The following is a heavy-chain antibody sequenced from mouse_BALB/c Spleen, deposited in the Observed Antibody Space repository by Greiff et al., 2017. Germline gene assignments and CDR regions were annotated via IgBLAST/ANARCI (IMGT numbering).Heavy chain of an antibody. J-gene: IGHJ2*01. Sequence: EVKLMESGAELVKPGASVKLSCTASGFNIKDTYMHWVKQRPEQGLEWIGRIDPANGNTKYDPKFQGKATITADTSSNTAYLQLSSLTSEDTAVYYCASVYYYGSSYFDYWGQGTTLTVSS. D-gene: IGHD1-1*01. V-gene: IGHV14-3*02. CDR2: IDPANGNT. CDR1: GFNIKDTY. CDR3: ASVYYYGSSYFDY.